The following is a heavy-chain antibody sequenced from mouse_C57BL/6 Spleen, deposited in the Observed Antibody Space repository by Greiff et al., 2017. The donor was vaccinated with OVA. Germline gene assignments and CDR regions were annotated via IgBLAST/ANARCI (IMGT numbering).Heavy chain of an antibody. CDR3: TPVFDY. Sequence: QVQLQQSGAELVRPGASVTLSCKASGYTFTDYEMHWVKQTPVHGLEWIGAIDPETGGTAYNQKFKGKATLTADKSSSTAYMELRSLTSEDSAVYYCTPVFDYWGQGTTLTVSS. CDR1: GYTFTDYE. CDR2: IDPETGGT. V-gene: IGHV1-15*01. J-gene: IGHJ2*01.